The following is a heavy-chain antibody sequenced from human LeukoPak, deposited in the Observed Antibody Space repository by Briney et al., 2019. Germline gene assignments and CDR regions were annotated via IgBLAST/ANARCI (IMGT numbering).Heavy chain of an antibody. V-gene: IGHV3-21*04. J-gene: IGHJ3*01. CDR2: ISSSSSFI. CDR1: GFTFSSYG. Sequence: GGSLRLSCAASGFTFSSYGMNWVRQAPGKGLEWVSSISSSSSFIYYADSVKGRFTISRDNAKNSLYLQINSLRAEDTAVHYCARSSYSSSSSVWGQGTMVTVSS. D-gene: IGHD6-6*01. CDR3: ARSSYSSSSSV.